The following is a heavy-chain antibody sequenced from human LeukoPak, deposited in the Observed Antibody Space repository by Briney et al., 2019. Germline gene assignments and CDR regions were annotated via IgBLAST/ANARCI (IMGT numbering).Heavy chain of an antibody. D-gene: IGHD3-10*01. CDR1: AYTFTIYG. CDR2: ISAYNGNT. Sequence: ASVTLSFTASAYTFTIYGISWVRQAPGQGLERMGWISAYNGNTNYTQKLQGRVTMTTDTSTSTAYMELRSLRSDDTAVYYWARALYYYGAGSKYYFDYWGQGTLVTVS. J-gene: IGHJ4*02. CDR3: ARALYYYGAGSKYYFDY. V-gene: IGHV1-18*01.